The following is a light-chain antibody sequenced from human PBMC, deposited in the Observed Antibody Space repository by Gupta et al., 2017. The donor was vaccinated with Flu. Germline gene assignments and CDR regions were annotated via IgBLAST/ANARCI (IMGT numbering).Light chain of an antibody. CDR2: DAS. V-gene: IGKV3-11*01. CDR3: QQRSDWPYT. J-gene: IGKJ2*01. Sequence: EVVLTQSPVTLSLSPGEGITLSSRASQSVNIFLAWYQQRPGQPPRLLINDASTRATDIPARFSGSGSGTDFTLTISSLEPEDFAVYYCQQRSDWPYTFGQGTKLEI. CDR1: QSVNIF.